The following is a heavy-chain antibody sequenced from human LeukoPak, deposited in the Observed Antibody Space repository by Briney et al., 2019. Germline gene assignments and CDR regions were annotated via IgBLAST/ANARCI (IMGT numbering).Heavy chain of an antibody. V-gene: IGHV1-69*13. Sequence: SVKVSCKASGYTFSSYGISWVRQAPGLGLEWMGGIIPIFGTANYAQKFQGRVTITADESTSTAYMELSSLRSEDTAVYYCARDVRVAAAGQFDYWGQGTLVTVSS. CDR1: GYTFSSYG. J-gene: IGHJ4*02. D-gene: IGHD6-13*01. CDR2: IIPIFGTA. CDR3: ARDVRVAAAGQFDY.